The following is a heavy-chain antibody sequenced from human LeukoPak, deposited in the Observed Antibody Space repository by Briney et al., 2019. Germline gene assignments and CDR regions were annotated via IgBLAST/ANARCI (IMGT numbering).Heavy chain of an antibody. J-gene: IGHJ4*02. CDR3: ARDFYGDDGHHPFDY. V-gene: IGHV4-4*07. CDR1: GGSIGNYY. D-gene: IGHD2/OR15-2a*01. Sequence: SETLSLTCSVSGGSIGNYYWNWLRQPAGQGLEWIGRIYASGSTNYNPSLKHRVTISIDKSKNHFVLNLRSVTAADTAFYSCARDFYGDDGHHPFDYWGQGIQVTVSS. CDR2: IYASGST.